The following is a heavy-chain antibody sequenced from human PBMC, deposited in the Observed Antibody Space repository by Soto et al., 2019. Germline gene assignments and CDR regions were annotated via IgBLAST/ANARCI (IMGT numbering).Heavy chain of an antibody. CDR2: THYSGST. CDR1: GGSISSSTYY. CDR3: ARMYYEILTGYYPGWFGP. J-gene: IGHJ5*02. D-gene: IGHD3-9*01. Sequence: PSETLSLTCSVTGGSISSSTYYWGWIRQPPGKGLEWLGSTHYSGSTYYNPSLKSRVTISVDTSKNQFSLKLSSLIAADTAIYYCARMYYEILTGYYPGWFGPWGQGPLVTVSS. V-gene: IGHV4-39*01.